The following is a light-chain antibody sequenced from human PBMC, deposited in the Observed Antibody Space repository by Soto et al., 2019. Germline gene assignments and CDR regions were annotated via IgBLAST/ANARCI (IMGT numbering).Light chain of an antibody. CDR2: GAS. V-gene: IGKV3-20*01. J-gene: IGKJ3*01. Sequence: EIVLTQSPGTLSFSPGERATLSCRASQSVSSSYSAWYQQKPGQAPRLLIYGASSSATGIPDRFSGSGSGTDFTLTISRLEPEDFAMYYCQQYGHSLFTFGPGTKVDIK. CDR3: QQYGHSLFT. CDR1: QSVSSSY.